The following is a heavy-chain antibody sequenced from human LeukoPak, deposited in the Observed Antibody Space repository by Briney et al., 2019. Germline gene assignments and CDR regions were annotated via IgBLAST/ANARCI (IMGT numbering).Heavy chain of an antibody. CDR2: ISSSSSYI. D-gene: IGHD1-26*01. CDR1: GFTFSSYS. Sequence: GGSLGLSCAASGFTFSSYSMNWVRQAPGKGLEWVSSISSSSSYIYYADSVKGRFTISRDNAKNSLYLQMNSLRAEDTAVYYCARVLVGATLGFDYWGQGTLVTVSS. CDR3: ARVLVGATLGFDY. V-gene: IGHV3-21*01. J-gene: IGHJ4*02.